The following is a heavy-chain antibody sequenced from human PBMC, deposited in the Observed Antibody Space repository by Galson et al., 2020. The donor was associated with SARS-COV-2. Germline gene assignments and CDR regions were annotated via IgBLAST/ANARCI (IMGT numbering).Heavy chain of an antibody. CDR2: ISSSSDYI. J-gene: IGHJ6*02. Sequence: GGSLRLSCAVSGFTFSSYSMNWVRQAPGKGLEWVSAISSSSDYIYDEDSVKGRFTISRDNGKNSLYLQMNSLRAEDTAVYYCARDASWAMFAMDVWGQGTTVTVSS. D-gene: IGHD3-10*02. V-gene: IGHV3-21*06. CDR1: GFTFSSYS. CDR3: ARDASWAMFAMDV.